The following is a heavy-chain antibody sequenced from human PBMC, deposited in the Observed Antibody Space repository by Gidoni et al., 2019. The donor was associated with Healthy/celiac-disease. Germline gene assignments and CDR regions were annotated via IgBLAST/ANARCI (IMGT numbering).Heavy chain of an antibody. D-gene: IGHD2-21*01. Sequence: EVQLVESGGGLVQPGGSLRLSCAASGFTLSSYWMSWVRQAPGKGLEWVANIKQDGSEKYYVDSVKGRFTISRDNAKNSLYLQMNSLRAEDTAVYYCARVVVGLVNNHYYYYMDVWGKGTTVTVSS. CDR3: ARVVVGLVNNHYYYYMDV. CDR2: IKQDGSEK. CDR1: GFTLSSYW. V-gene: IGHV3-7*01. J-gene: IGHJ6*03.